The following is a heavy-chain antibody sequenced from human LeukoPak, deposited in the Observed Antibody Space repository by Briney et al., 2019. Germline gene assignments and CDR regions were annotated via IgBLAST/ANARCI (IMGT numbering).Heavy chain of an antibody. Sequence: KPSETLSLTCTVSGGSISSYYWSWIRQPPGKGLEWIGEINHSGSTNYNPSLKSRVTISVDTSKNQFSLKLSSVTAADTAVYYCARADDYGSGSYSRFDPWGQGTLVTVSS. CDR1: GGSISSYY. CDR2: INHSGST. V-gene: IGHV4-34*01. CDR3: ARADDYGSGSYSRFDP. J-gene: IGHJ5*02. D-gene: IGHD3-10*01.